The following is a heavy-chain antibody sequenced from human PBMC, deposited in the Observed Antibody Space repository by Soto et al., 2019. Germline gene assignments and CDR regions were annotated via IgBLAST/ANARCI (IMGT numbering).Heavy chain of an antibody. Sequence: ASVKVSCKXSGYTFNAFYIHWVRQAPGQGLEWMGIINPRDDATSYAQRFQGRVTMTRDTSTSTVYMDLGGLRSEDTAVYYCARDKGVEGDYYDTTAYYFDSWGQGTLVTVSS. CDR1: GYTFNAFY. V-gene: IGHV1-46*02. J-gene: IGHJ4*02. D-gene: IGHD3-22*01. CDR3: ARDKGVEGDYYDTTAYYFDS. CDR2: INPRDDAT.